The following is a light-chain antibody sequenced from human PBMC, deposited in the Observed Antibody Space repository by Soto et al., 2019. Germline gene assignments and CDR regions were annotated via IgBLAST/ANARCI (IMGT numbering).Light chain of an antibody. CDR3: AAWDDTLNGHWV. J-gene: IGLJ3*02. V-gene: IGLV1-44*01. Sequence: QSVLTQPPSASGTPGQRVTISCSGSTSNIGSNSVNWYQRVPGTAPKLLIDSNNQRPSGIPDRFSASKSGTSAFLAISGLRSEDESYYYCAAWDDTLNGHWVFGGGTKVTVL. CDR2: SNN. CDR1: TSNIGSNS.